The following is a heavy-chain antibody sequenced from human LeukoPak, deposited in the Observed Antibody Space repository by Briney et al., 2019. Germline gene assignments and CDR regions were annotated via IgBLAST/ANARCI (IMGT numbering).Heavy chain of an antibody. CDR1: GYTFTGYY. J-gene: IGHJ4*02. Sequence: ASLKVSCKASGYTFTGYYINWVRQAPGQGLEWMGWINPNSGGTNYPQKFQGRVTMTSDTSISTAYMELTSLRSDDSAVYYCARKSAVRSTSEFDFLGQGTLVTVSS. CDR2: INPNSGGT. CDR3: ARKSAVRSTSEFDF. V-gene: IGHV1-2*02. D-gene: IGHD2-2*01.